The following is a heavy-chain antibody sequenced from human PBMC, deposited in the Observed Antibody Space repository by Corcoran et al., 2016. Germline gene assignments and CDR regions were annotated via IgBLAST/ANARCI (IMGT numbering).Heavy chain of an antibody. V-gene: IGHV4-34*01. Sequence: QVQLQQWGAGLLKPSETLSLTCAVYGGSFSGYYWSWIRQPPGKGLEWIGEINHSGSTNYNPSLKSRVTISVDTSKNQFSLKLSSVTAADTAVYYCARGPDILTGYYPDYWGQGTLVTVSS. CDR3: ARGPDILTGYYPDY. CDR1: GGSFSGYY. CDR2: INHSGST. D-gene: IGHD3-9*01. J-gene: IGHJ4*02.